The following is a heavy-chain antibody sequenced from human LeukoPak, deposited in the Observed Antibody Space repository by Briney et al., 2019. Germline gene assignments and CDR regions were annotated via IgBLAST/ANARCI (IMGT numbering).Heavy chain of an antibody. V-gene: IGHV1-2*02. CDR3: SREGPHGSSTSCYGVFDY. J-gene: IGHJ4*02. CDR1: GYTFTGYY. D-gene: IGHD2-2*01. CDR2: INPNSGGT. Sequence: ASVTVSCKASGYTFTGYYMHWVRQAPGQGLEWMGWINPNSGGTNYAQKFQGRVTMTRDTSISTAYMELSRLRSDDTAAYYCSREGPHGSSTSCYGVFDYWGQGTLVTVSS.